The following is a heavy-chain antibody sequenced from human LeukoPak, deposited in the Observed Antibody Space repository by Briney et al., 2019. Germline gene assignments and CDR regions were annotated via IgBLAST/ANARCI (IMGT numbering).Heavy chain of an antibody. Sequence: GGSLRLSCAASGFTFSSYAMSWVRQAPGKGLEWVSAMSGSGGSTYYADSVKGRFTISRDNSKNTLYLQMNSLRAEDTAVYYCAKDRISYGSGRSPLDYWGQGTLVTVSS. V-gene: IGHV3-23*01. D-gene: IGHD3-10*01. CDR3: AKDRISYGSGRSPLDY. CDR1: GFTFSSYA. CDR2: MSGSGGST. J-gene: IGHJ4*02.